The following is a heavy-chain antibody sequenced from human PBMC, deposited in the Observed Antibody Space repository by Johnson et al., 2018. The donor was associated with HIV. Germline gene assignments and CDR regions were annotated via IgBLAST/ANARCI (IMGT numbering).Heavy chain of an antibody. CDR1: AFTFSSYA. CDR2: ISGSGGST. CDR3: ARDFVAFGECTAFDI. V-gene: IGHV3-23*04. D-gene: IGHD3-10*01. J-gene: IGHJ3*02. Sequence: VQLVESGGGFVQPGGSLRLSCGASAFTFSSYAMSWVRQAPGKGLEWVSAISGSGGSTYYADSVKGRFTISRDNSKNTLYLQMNSLRAEDTALYYCARDFVAFGECTAFDIWGQGTMVAVSS.